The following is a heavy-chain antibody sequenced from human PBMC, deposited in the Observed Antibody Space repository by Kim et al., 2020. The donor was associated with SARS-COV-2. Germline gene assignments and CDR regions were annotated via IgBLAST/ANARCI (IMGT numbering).Heavy chain of an antibody. CDR1: GFTFTNAW. Sequence: GGSLRLSCEASGFTFTNAWMNWVRQAPGKGLQWVGRIKSKTAGGTIDYVAPVKGRFTISRDDSKNTLYLQMDSLTTEDAAVYYCATLAGAVSGHYYMHLWGKGTTVTVSS. J-gene: IGHJ6*03. CDR3: ATLAGAVSGHYYMHL. V-gene: IGHV3-15*01. CDR2: IKSKTAGGTI. D-gene: IGHD3-10*01.